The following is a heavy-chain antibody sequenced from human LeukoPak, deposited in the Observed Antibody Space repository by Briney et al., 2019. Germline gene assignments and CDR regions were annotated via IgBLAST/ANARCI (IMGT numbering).Heavy chain of an antibody. V-gene: IGHV3-23*01. D-gene: IGHD6-13*01. CDR2: ISGSGGST. J-gene: IGHJ4*02. CDR3: AKSRSSWYPPDD. CDR1: GFTFSSYW. Sequence: GGSLRLSCAASGFTFSSYWMNWVRQAPGKGLEWVSGISGSGGSTYYAESVKGRFTISRDNSKNTLYLQMNSLRAEDTAVYYCAKSRSSWYPPDDWGQGTLVTVSS.